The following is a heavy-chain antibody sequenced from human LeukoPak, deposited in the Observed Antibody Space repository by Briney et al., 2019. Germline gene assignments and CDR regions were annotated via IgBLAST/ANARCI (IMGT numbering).Heavy chain of an antibody. Sequence: PGGSLRLSCAASGFTFSSYGMHWVRQAPGKGLEWVAVISYDGSNKYYADSVKGRFTISRDNSKNTLYLQMNSLRAEDTAVYYCAKALQSGYYYVNRAEYFQHWGQGTLVTVSS. CDR3: AKALQSGYYYVNRAEYFQH. D-gene: IGHD3-22*01. CDR1: GFTFSSYG. J-gene: IGHJ1*01. V-gene: IGHV3-30*18. CDR2: ISYDGSNK.